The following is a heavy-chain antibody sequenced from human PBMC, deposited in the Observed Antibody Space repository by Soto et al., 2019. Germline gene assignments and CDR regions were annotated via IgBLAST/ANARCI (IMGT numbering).Heavy chain of an antibody. D-gene: IGHD2-2*01. CDR1: GGSISSIDYF. Sequence: SESLSLTCSVSGGSISSIDYFWSWIRQPPGKGLEWIGFIYHTGTTYYNPSLRSRVTISIDTSKSQFSMKLNSVTAADTAVYYCARVMAAMQNWLDPWGQGTLVTVSS. CDR3: ARVMAAMQNWLDP. V-gene: IGHV4-30-4*01. J-gene: IGHJ5*02. CDR2: IYHTGTT.